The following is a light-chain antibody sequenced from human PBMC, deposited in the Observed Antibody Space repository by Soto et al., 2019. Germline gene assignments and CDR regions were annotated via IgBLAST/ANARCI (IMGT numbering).Light chain of an antibody. CDR2: EVS. CDR3: CSYAGSSTPVV. CDR1: SSDVGSYNL. V-gene: IGLV2-23*02. Sequence: QSALTQPASVSGSPGQSITISCTGNSSDVGSYNLVSWYQQHPGKAHKLMIYEVSKRPSGVSNRFSGSKSGNTDSLTISGLQDEDEADYYCCSYAGSSTPVVFGGGTKVTVL. J-gene: IGLJ2*01.